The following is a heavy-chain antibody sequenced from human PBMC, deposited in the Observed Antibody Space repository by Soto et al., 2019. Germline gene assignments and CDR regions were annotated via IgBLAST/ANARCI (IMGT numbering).Heavy chain of an antibody. CDR1: GATFSSYA. CDR3: ARDRGIVVVRNYYYYGMDV. Sequence: ASVKVSCKSSGATFSSYAMSCVRQAPGQGLECMGGIIPIFGTANYAQKFQGRVTITADKSTSTAYMELSSLRSEDTAVYYCARDRGIVVVRNYYYYGMDVWGQGTTVTVSS. J-gene: IGHJ6*02. V-gene: IGHV1-69*06. CDR2: IIPIFGTA. D-gene: IGHD3-22*01.